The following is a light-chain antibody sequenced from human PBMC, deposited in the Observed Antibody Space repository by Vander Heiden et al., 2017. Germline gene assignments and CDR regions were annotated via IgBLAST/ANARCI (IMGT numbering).Light chain of an antibody. CDR2: GAS. V-gene: IGKV3-20*01. Sequence: EIVLTQSPGTRSLSPGERATLSCRASQSVSSSYLDWYQQKLVQAPRLLIYGASSRATGIPDRLRSSRSGTDFTLTMSRREPHDIAVYYCEQAASWYSFQQG. CDR1: QSVSSSY. CDR3: EQAASWYS. J-gene: IGKJ2*03.